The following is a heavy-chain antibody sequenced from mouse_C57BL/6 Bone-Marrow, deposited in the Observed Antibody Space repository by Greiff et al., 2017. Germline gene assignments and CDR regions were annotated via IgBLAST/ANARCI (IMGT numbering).Heavy chain of an antibody. D-gene: IGHD4-1*01. Sequence: DVHLVESGGGLVKPGGSLKLSCAASGFTFSSYAMSWVRQTPEKRLEWVATISDGGSYTYYPDNVKGRFTISRDNAKNNLYLQMSHLKSEDTAMYYCARNWGDYWGQGTTLTVSS. CDR3: ARNWGDY. CDR2: ISDGGSYT. J-gene: IGHJ2*01. CDR1: GFTFSSYA. V-gene: IGHV5-4*01.